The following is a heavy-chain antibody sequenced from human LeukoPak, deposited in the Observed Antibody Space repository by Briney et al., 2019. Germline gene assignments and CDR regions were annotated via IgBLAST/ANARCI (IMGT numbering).Heavy chain of an antibody. CDR1: GYTLTELS. D-gene: IGHD5-18*01. CDR2: FDPEDGET. J-gene: IGHJ4*02. Sequence: ASVKVSCKVSGYTLTELSMHWVRQAPGKGLEWMGGFDPEDGETIYAQNFQGRVTMTEDTSTDTASMELSTLRSADTAVYYCATAVDTAMVANDYWGQGTLVTVSS. CDR3: ATAVDTAMVANDY. V-gene: IGHV1-24*01.